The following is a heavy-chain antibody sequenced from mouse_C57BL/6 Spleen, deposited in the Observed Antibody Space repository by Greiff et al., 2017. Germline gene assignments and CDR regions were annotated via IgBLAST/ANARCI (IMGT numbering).Heavy chain of an antibody. CDR3: ASPPAYYGSGGFAY. V-gene: IGHV5-6*01. J-gene: IGHJ3*01. CDR1: GFTFSSYG. Sequence: EVQGVESGGDLVKPGGSLKLSCAASGFTFSSYGMSWVRQTPDKRLGWVATISSGGSYTYYPDSVKGRFTISRDNAKNTRYLKMSSLKSEDTAMYYCASPPAYYGSGGFAYGGQGTLVTVSA. CDR2: ISSGGSYT. D-gene: IGHD2-10*01.